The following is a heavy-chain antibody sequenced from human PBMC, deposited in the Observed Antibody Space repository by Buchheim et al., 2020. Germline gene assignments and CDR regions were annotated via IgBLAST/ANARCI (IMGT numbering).Heavy chain of an antibody. CDR3: ARDLREQWLVPSDY. Sequence: EVQLVESGGGLVQPGGSLRLSCAASGFTFSSYSMNWVRQAPGKGLEWVSYISSSSSTIYYADSVKGRFTISRDNAKHSLYLPMNSLRAEDTAVYYCARDLREQWLVPSDYWGQGTL. CDR1: GFTFSSYS. V-gene: IGHV3-48*01. J-gene: IGHJ4*02. CDR2: ISSSSSTI. D-gene: IGHD6-19*01.